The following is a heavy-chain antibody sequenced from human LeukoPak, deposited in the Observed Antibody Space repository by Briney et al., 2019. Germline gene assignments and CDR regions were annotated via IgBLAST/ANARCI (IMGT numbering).Heavy chain of an antibody. Sequence: PGGSLRLSCAASGFTFSSYAMSWVRQAPGKGLEWVSAISGSGGTTRYADSVKGRFTISRDNSKNTLSLQMNSLRAEDTAVYYCAKDGYYESSGYSYFDYWGQGTLVTVSS. J-gene: IGHJ4*02. V-gene: IGHV3-23*01. D-gene: IGHD3-22*01. CDR3: AKDGYYESSGYSYFDY. CDR1: GFTFSSYA. CDR2: ISGSGGTT.